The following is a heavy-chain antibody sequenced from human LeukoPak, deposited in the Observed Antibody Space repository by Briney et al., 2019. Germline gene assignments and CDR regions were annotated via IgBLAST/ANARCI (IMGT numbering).Heavy chain of an antibody. D-gene: IGHD6-19*01. V-gene: IGHV4-34*01. Sequence: PSETLSLTCAVYGGSFSGYYWSWIRQPPGKGLEWIGEINHSGSTNYNPSLKSRVTISVDTSKTQFSLKLSSVTAADTAVYYCARHDISQWLVDYWGQGTLVTVSS. CDR3: ARHDISQWLVDY. CDR1: GGSFSGYY. CDR2: INHSGST. J-gene: IGHJ4*02.